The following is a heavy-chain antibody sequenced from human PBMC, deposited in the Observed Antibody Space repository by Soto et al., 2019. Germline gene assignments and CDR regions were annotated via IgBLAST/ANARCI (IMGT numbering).Heavy chain of an antibody. CDR1: GFTFSTYG. Sequence: QVQLVESGGSVAQPGRSLRLSCAASGFTFSTYGMHWLRQAPGKGLEWVAVIWYDGSNKYYADSVKGRFTISRDNSKNTLYLRTDSVRAEDSAIYCCAGAVGPFDYWGQGTLVTVSS. V-gene: IGHV3-33*01. CDR3: AGAVGPFDY. CDR2: IWYDGSNK. J-gene: IGHJ4*02.